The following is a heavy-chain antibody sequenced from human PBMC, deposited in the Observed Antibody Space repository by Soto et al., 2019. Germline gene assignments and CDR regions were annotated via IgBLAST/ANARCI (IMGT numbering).Heavy chain of an antibody. CDR2: IYYSGST. CDR3: ARKRSSGWSDFDY. Sequence: SETLSLTCTVAGGSSSSYYWSWIRQPPGKGLEWIGYIYYSGSTNYNPSLKSRVTISVDTSKNQFSLKLSSVTAADTAVYYCARKRSSGWSDFDYWGQGTLVTVSS. CDR1: GGSSSSYY. V-gene: IGHV4-59*08. D-gene: IGHD6-19*01. J-gene: IGHJ4*02.